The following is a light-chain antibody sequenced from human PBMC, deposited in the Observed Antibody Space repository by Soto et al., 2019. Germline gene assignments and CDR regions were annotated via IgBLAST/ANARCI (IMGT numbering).Light chain of an antibody. V-gene: IGLV2-8*01. CDR3: SSYAGSNNNYV. CDR1: SSDVGGYNY. J-gene: IGLJ1*01. Sequence: QSALTQPASVSGSPGQSVTIPCTGTSSDVGGYNYVSWYQQHPGKAPKVMIYEVSKRPSGVPDRFSASKSGNTASLTVSGLQAEDEADYYCSSYAGSNNNYVFGTGTKVTVL. CDR2: EVS.